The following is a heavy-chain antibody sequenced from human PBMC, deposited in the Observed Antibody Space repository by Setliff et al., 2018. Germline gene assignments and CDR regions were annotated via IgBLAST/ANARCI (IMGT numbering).Heavy chain of an antibody. CDR2: INTNTGNP. CDR1: GYTFTSYY. V-gene: IGHV7-4-1*02. J-gene: IGHJ4*02. D-gene: IGHD3-22*01. Sequence: ASVKVSCKASGYTFTSYYIHWVRQAPGQGLEWMGWINTNTGNPTYAQGFTGRFVFSLDTSDSTAYLQISSLKAEDTAVYYCARDRDSSGYPYYFDYWGQGTLVTVSS. CDR3: ARDRDSSGYPYYFDY.